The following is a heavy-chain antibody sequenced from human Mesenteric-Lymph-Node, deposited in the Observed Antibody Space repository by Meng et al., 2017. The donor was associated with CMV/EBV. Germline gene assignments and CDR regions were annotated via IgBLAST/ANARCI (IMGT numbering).Heavy chain of an antibody. CDR3: ARSAQRGQIDAFHI. D-gene: IGHD6-6*01. V-gene: IGHV1-69*10. Sequence: SVKVSCKASGGTFSSYAISWVRQAPGQGLEWMGGIIPILGIANYAQKFQGRVTITTDESTSTAYMELSSLRSEDTAVYYCARSAQRGQIDAFHIWGQGTMVTVSS. CDR2: IIPILGIA. J-gene: IGHJ3*02. CDR1: GGTFSSYA.